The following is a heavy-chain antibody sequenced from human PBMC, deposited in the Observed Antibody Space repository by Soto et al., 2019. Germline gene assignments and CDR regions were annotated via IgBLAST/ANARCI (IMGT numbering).Heavy chain of an antibody. CDR3: ASNVPGTALGY. CDR2: TYSGGDT. J-gene: IGHJ4*02. D-gene: IGHD3-10*01. CDR1: GVTVGNNY. Sequence: EVRLVESGGGLVQPGGSLRLSCAASGVTVGNNYMSWVRQAPGKGVEWVSVTYSGGDTRYADSVKGRFTMSRDSTKNTVYLQMDTLRAEDTAVYICASNVPGTALGYWGQGSLVTVSS. V-gene: IGHV3-66*01.